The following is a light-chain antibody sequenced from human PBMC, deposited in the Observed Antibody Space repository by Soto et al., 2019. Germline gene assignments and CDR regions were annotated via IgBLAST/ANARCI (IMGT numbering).Light chain of an antibody. CDR1: QSVTSSY. J-gene: IGKJ2*01. CDR2: GAS. Sequence: EIVLTQSPGALSLSPGERATLSCRASQSVTSSYLAWDQQKPGQAPRLLIYGASIRATGVPGRFSGSGSGTDFTLTITRLEPEDFAVYYCQQYGTSPLMYTFGQGTKLSIK. V-gene: IGKV3-20*01. CDR3: QQYGTSPLMYT.